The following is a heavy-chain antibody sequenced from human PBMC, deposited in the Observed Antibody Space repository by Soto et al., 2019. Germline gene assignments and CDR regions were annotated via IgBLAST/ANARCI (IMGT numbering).Heavy chain of an antibody. CDR3: AREVGAAMGEAFDI. J-gene: IGHJ3*02. CDR1: GFTFTTSA. Sequence: EVQVVESGGGLVVPGGSLRLSCVGSGFTFTTSAMNWVRQAPGKGLEWVSSIGGSSRSIYYADSVKGRFTISRDNTKNSLYLQMNSLTVADTALYFCAREVGAAMGEAFDIWGQGTMVTVSA. CDR2: IGGSSRSI. D-gene: IGHD5-18*01. V-gene: IGHV3-21*01.